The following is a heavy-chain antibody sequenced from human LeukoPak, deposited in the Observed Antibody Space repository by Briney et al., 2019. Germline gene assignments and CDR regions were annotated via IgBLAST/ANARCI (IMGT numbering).Heavy chain of an antibody. CDR1: GGSISSYY. J-gene: IGHJ5*02. CDR2: IYYSGST. Sequence: ASETLSLTCTVSGGSISSYYWSWIRQPPGKGLDGIGYIYYSGSTNYNPSLKSRVTISVDTSKNQFSLKLSSVTAADTAVYYCARGSVRGVISWFDPWGQGTLVTVSS. V-gene: IGHV4-59*01. D-gene: IGHD3-10*01. CDR3: ARGSVRGVISWFDP.